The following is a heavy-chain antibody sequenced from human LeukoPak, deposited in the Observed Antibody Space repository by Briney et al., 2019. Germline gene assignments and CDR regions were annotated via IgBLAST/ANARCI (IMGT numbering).Heavy chain of an antibody. D-gene: IGHD2-15*01. V-gene: IGHV4-59*01. J-gene: IGHJ5*02. CDR2: TYHSGSS. CDR1: GDSITNSY. Sequence: PSETLSLTCTVSGDSITNSYWAWIRQSPGKGLEWIGHTYHSGSSAYHPSLKSRVSMLVDTSTNQLFLNLTSVTAADAAVYYCARRVVAAHNWFDPWGQGTLVTVPS. CDR3: ARRVVAAHNWFDP.